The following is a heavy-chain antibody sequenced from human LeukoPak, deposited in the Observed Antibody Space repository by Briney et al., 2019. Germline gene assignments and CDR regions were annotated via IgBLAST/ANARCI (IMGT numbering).Heavy chain of an antibody. D-gene: IGHD3-10*01. CDR2: IIPIFGTA. V-gene: IGHV1-69*05. J-gene: IGHJ4*02. CDR1: GGTFSSYA. CDR3: ARDSNMVRGVYYFDY. Sequence: ASVKVSXKASGGTFSSYAISWVRQAPGQGLEWMGGIIPIFGTANYAQKFQGRVTITTDESTSTAYMELSSLRSEDTAVYYCARDSNMVRGVYYFDYWGQGTPVTVSS.